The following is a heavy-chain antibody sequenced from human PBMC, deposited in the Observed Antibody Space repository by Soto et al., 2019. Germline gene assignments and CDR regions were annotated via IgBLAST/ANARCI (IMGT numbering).Heavy chain of an antibody. Sequence: ASVKVSCKASGYTFTNYAMHWVRRAPGQGLEWMGWINPGNGNTKYSQKLQGRLTITRDTSASTANMELTSLRSEDTAVYYCATEGIRGINWFDPWGQGTLVTVSS. J-gene: IGHJ5*02. CDR3: ATEGIRGINWFDP. CDR2: INPGNGNT. V-gene: IGHV1-3*01. D-gene: IGHD3-16*01. CDR1: GYTFTNYA.